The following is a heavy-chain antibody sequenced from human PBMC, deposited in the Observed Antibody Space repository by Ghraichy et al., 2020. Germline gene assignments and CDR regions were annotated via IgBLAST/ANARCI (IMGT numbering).Heavy chain of an antibody. D-gene: IGHD2-15*01. CDR1: GFTFSSYW. J-gene: IGHJ4*02. Sequence: GESLRLSCAASGFTFSSYWMSWVRQAPGKGLEWVANIKQDGSEKYYVDSVKGRFTISRDNAKNSLYLQMNSLRAEDTAVYYCARSLYCSGGSCSYFDYWGQGTLVTVSS. CDR2: IKQDGSEK. CDR3: ARSLYCSGGSCSYFDY. V-gene: IGHV3-7*03.